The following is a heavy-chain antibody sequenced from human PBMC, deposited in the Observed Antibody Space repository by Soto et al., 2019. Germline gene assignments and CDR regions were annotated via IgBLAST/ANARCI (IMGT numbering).Heavy chain of an antibody. Sequence: CGSLRLSCAASGFTFSSYEMDWVRQAPGKGLEWVSCISSSGSTIYYADSVKGRFTISRDNAKNSLYLQISSLRAEDTAVYFCARERYYDSSGYYWGQGTLVTVSS. CDR2: ISSSGSTI. CDR1: GFTFSSYE. V-gene: IGHV3-48*03. D-gene: IGHD3-22*01. J-gene: IGHJ4*02. CDR3: ARERYYDSSGYY.